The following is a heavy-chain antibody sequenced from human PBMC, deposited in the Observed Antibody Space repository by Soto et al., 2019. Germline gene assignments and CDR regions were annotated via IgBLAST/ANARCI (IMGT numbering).Heavy chain of an antibody. V-gene: IGHV4-59*01. D-gene: IGHD6-13*01. CDR2: IYYSGST. Sequence: SLTLSVPCTVAWGSISSYYWSCIRKPPGKGLEWIGYIYYSGSTNYNPSLKSRVTISVDASKNQFSLKLSSVTAADTAVYYCARGESEAAGIDYWGQGTLVTVSS. CDR1: WGSISSYY. CDR3: ARGESEAAGIDY. J-gene: IGHJ4*02.